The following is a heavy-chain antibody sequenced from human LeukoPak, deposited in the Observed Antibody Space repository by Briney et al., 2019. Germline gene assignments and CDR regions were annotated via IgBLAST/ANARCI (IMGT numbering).Heavy chain of an antibody. V-gene: IGHV4-59*02. D-gene: IGHD1-26*01. Sequence: LSETLSLTCTISGGSVSDYYWSWIRQSPGKGLEWIGYIYHTGSTSYSPSLKSRVTISADTSQNQFSLKLSSVTAADMAVYYCARGGNYWPQWWFDPWGRGTLVSVSS. CDR1: GGSVSDYY. CDR3: ARGGNYWPQWWFDP. CDR2: IYHTGST. J-gene: IGHJ5*02.